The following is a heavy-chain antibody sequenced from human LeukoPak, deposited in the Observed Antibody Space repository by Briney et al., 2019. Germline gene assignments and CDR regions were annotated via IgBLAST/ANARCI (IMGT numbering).Heavy chain of an antibody. D-gene: IGHD3-10*01. CDR1: GFTVSSNY. CDR3: ASPYYYASGSFDV. J-gene: IGHJ4*02. CDR2: IYSGGGT. Sequence: GGSLRLSCAASGFTVSSNYISWVRQAPGKGLEWVSVIYSGGGTNYADSVKGRFTISRDNSKNTLYFQMNSLRAEDTAVYYCASPYYYASGSFDVWGQGTLVTVSS. V-gene: IGHV3-53*01.